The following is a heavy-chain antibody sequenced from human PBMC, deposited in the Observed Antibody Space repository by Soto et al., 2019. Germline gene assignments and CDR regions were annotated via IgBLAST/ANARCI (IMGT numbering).Heavy chain of an antibody. Sequence: SETLSLTCTVSGGSISSYDWNWIRQFPGKGLEWIAFMYSSGGTNWSTNYNPSLMSRVTISVDTPGNTAYLELNSLISEDTAVYYCATPQDYDDCLDSWGQGTLVTVSS. D-gene: IGHD3-22*01. CDR3: ATPQDYDDCLDS. V-gene: IGHV4-59*01. CDR2: MYSSGGTNWST. CDR1: GGSISSYD. J-gene: IGHJ4*02.